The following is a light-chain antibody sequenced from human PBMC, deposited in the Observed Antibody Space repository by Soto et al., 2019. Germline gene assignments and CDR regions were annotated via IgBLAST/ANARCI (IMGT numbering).Light chain of an antibody. CDR2: GAS. Sequence: DIQMTQSPSSLSASVGDRVTITCRASQSISRNLNWYQQKPGTAPKLLMFGASTLQSGVPSRFSGSGSGTDFTLTITSLQPEASATSYCQQSYNTPRTFGQGTKVDIK. CDR3: QQSYNTPRT. V-gene: IGKV1-39*01. J-gene: IGKJ1*01. CDR1: QSISRN.